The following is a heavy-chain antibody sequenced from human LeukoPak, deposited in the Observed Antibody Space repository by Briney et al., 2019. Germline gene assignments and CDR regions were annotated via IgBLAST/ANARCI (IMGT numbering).Heavy chain of an antibody. CDR2: ITHSGST. Sequence: SQTLSLTCTVSGGSISRGDSYWNWIRQPPGKGLEWIGYITHSGSTSYSPSLKSRIAISVDTSKNQFSLKLSSVTAADTAVYYCAREGALNGMDVWGQGTTVTVSS. CDR1: GGSISRGDSY. J-gene: IGHJ6*02. CDR3: AREGALNGMDV. V-gene: IGHV4-30-4*01.